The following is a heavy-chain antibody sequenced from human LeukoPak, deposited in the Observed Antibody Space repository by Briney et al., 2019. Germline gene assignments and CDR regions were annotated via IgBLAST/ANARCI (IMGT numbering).Heavy chain of an antibody. CDR3: ARGIRSSSTFDS. CDR2: ISSSSSSI. D-gene: IGHD6-6*01. Sequence: GGSLRLSCAASGFTFSSYSMSWVRQAPGKGLECVSYISSSSSSIDYADSVKGRFTIPRDNANNLLYLQMNSLRAEDTAVYYCARGIRSSSTFDSWGQGTLVTVSS. J-gene: IGHJ4*02. CDR1: GFTFSSYS. V-gene: IGHV3-48*04.